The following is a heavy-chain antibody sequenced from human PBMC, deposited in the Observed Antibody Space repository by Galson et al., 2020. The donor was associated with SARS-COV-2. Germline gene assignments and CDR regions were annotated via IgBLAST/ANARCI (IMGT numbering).Heavy chain of an antibody. CDR2: IYAIGTT. J-gene: IGHJ4*02. CDR1: GFSVSNKY. D-gene: IGHD5-18*01. V-gene: IGHV3-53*05. Sequence: METGGSLRLSCTASGFSVSNKYMSWVRQAPGKGLEWVSVIYAIGTTNYADSVRGRFTISRDTSKNMVFLQMNSLRPEDTAVYYCVRDDGTAPYDYWGKGTLVTVSS. CDR3: VRDDGTAPYDY.